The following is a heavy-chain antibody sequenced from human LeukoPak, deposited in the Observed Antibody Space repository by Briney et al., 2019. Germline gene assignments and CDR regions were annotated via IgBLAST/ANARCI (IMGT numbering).Heavy chain of an antibody. CDR2: ISSSGSST. Sequence: AGSLRLSCAASGFTFSSYAMNWVRQAPGKGLEWVTFISSSGSSTHYADSVKGRFTISRDNSNNTLYLQINSLRAEDTAAYYCAKGAQYDFWSGYTLEYFDVWGKGTLVTVSS. V-gene: IGHV3-23*01. CDR1: GFTFSSYA. D-gene: IGHD3-3*01. CDR3: AKGAQYDFWSGYTLEYFDV. J-gene: IGHJ4*02.